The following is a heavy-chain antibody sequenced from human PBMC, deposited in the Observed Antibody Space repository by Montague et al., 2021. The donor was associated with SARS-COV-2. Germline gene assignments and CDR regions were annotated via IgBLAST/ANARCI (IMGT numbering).Heavy chain of an antibody. CDR2: IYYSGSP. Sequence: SETLSLTCTVSGGSISSSSYYWGWIRQPPGKGLEWIGSIYYSGSPYYNPSFKSRVTISVDTSKNQLSLKLSSVTAADTAVYYCARFTTSYYYDSKAAPATPDAFDIWGQGTMVTVSS. CDR1: GGSISSSSYY. D-gene: IGHD3-22*01. V-gene: IGHV4-39*01. CDR3: ARFTTSYYYDSKAAPATPDAFDI. J-gene: IGHJ3*02.